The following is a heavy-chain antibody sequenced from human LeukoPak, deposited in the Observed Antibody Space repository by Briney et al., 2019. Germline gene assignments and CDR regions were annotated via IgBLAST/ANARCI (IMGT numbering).Heavy chain of an antibody. V-gene: IGHV4-39*01. CDR3: ARHTPGALYYMDV. CDR2: IYYSGST. CDR1: GGFISSSSYY. D-gene: IGHD2-2*01. Sequence: SETLSLTCTVSGGFISSSSYYWGWIRQPPGKGLEWIGSIYYSGSTYYNPSLKSRVTISVDTSKNQFSLKLSSVTAADTAVYYCARHTPGALYYMDVWGKGTTVTVSS. J-gene: IGHJ6*03.